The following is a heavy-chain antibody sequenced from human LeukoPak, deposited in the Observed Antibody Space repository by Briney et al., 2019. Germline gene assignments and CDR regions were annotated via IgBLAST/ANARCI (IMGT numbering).Heavy chain of an antibody. D-gene: IGHD1-26*01. Sequence: TGGSLRLSCAASGFTFSSYAMSWVRQAPGKGLEWVSAISGSGGSTYYADSVKGRFTISRDNSKNTLYLQMNSLRAEDTAVYYCARAGGPDSGSYYETEHWGQGTLVTVSS. CDR3: ARAGGPDSGSYYETEH. CDR2: ISGSGGST. V-gene: IGHV3-23*01. CDR1: GFTFSSYA. J-gene: IGHJ4*02.